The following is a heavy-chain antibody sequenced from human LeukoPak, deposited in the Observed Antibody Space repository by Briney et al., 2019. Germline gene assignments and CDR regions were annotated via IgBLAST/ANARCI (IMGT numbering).Heavy chain of an antibody. CDR1: GLTFSSYA. D-gene: IGHD1-26*01. Sequence: PGGSLRLSCAASGLTFSSYAMSWVRQAPGKGLEWVSAISGSGGSTYYADSVKGRFTISRDNSKNTLYLQMNSLRAEDTAVYYCAKDEVGATSHWYFDLWGRGTLVTVSS. CDR3: AKDEVGATSHWYFDL. J-gene: IGHJ2*01. V-gene: IGHV3-23*01. CDR2: ISGSGGST.